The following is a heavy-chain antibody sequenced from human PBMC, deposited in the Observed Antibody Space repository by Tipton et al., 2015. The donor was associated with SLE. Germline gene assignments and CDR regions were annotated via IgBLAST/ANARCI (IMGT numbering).Heavy chain of an antibody. D-gene: IGHD6-13*01. J-gene: IGHJ4*02. CDR3: ARWGMGSSWGY. V-gene: IGHV4-61*10. Sequence: TLSLTCTVSGGSISSGSYYWSWIRQPAGKGLEWIGYIYHSGSTYYNPSLKSRVTISVDTSKNQFSLKLSSVTAADTAVYYCARWGMGSSWGYWGQGTLVTVSS. CDR1: GGSISSGSYY. CDR2: IYHSGST.